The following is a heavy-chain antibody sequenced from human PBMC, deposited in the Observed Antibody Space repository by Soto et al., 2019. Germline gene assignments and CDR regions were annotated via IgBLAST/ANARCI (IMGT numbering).Heavy chain of an antibody. Sequence: SETLSLTCTVAGGSISSSSYYWGWIRQPPGKGLEWIGSIYYSGSTYYNPSLKSRVTISVDTSKNQFSLKLSSVTAADTAVYYCAREYGENLSYYFDYWGQGTLVTVSS. V-gene: IGHV4-39*02. D-gene: IGHD4-17*01. CDR2: IYYSGST. J-gene: IGHJ4*02. CDR1: GGSISSSSYY. CDR3: AREYGENLSYYFDY.